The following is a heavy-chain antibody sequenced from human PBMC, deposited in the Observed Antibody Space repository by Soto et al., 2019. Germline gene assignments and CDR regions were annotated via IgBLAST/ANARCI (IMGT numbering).Heavy chain of an antibody. CDR2: IYYSGST. D-gene: IGHD2-15*01. CDR1: GGSISSYY. V-gene: IGHV4-59*08. Sequence: SETLSLTCTVSGGSISSYYWSWIRQPPGKGLEWIGYIYYSGSTNYNPSLKSRVTISVDTSKNQFSLKLSSVTAADTAAYYCAGHRVGYCSGGSCPRHPSFDYWGQGTLVTVSS. CDR3: AGHRVGYCSGGSCPRHPSFDY. J-gene: IGHJ4*02.